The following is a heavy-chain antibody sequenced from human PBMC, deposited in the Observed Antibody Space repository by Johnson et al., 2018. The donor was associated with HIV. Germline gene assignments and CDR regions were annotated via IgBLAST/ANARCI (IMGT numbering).Heavy chain of an antibody. CDR1: GFTFSSYA. V-gene: IGHV3-30-3*01. CDR3: AREPGLVAAFDI. D-gene: IGHD6-19*01. Sequence: VQLVESGGGVVQPGRSLRLSCAASGFTFSSYAMHWVRQAPGKGLEWVAVISYAGSNKYYADSVKGRFTISRDNSKNTLYLQMNSLRAEDTAVYYCAREPGLVAAFDIWGQGTMVTVSS. J-gene: IGHJ3*02. CDR2: ISYAGSNK.